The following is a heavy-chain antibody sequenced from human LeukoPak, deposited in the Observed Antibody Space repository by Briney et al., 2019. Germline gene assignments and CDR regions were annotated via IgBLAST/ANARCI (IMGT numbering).Heavy chain of an antibody. V-gene: IGHV1-24*01. J-gene: IGHJ4*02. CDR1: GYTLTELS. CDR2: FDPEDGET. Sequence: ASVKVSCKVSGYTLTELSMHWVRQAPGKGLEWMGGFDPEDGETIYAQKFQGRVTMTEDTSTDTAYMELSSLRSEDTAVYYRATDHYDSSGYYPFDYWGQGTLVTVSS. CDR3: ATDHYDSSGYYPFDY. D-gene: IGHD3-22*01.